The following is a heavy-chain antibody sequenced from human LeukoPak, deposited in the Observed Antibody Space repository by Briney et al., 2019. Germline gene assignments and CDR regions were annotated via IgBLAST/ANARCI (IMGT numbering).Heavy chain of an antibody. CDR2: ISGSGGST. CDR1: GFTFSSYA. J-gene: IGHJ5*02. V-gene: IGHV3-23*01. CDR3: AKENPAGYSSGWYVPAYNWFDP. D-gene: IGHD6-19*01. Sequence: PGGSLRLSCAASGFTFSSYAMSWVRQAPGKGLEWVSAISGSGGSTYYADSVKGRFTISRDNSKNTLYLQMNSLRAEDTAVYYCAKENPAGYSSGWYVPAYNWFDPWGQGTLVTVSS.